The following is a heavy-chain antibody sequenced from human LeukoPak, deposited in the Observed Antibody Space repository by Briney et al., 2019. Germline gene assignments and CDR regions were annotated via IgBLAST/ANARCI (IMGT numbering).Heavy chain of an antibody. D-gene: IGHD1-20*01. CDR1: GFTFTTCA. V-gene: IGHV3-23*01. CDR3: AREQGFNYYYYYYYMDV. CDR2: ISASGGSA. J-gene: IGHJ6*03. Sequence: GGSLRLSCAASGFTFTTCAMSWVRQAPGKGLEWVSTISASGGSAWHADSVKGRFTISRDNSKNTLYLQMNSLRAEDTAVYYCAREQGFNYYYYYYYMDVWGKGTTVTISS.